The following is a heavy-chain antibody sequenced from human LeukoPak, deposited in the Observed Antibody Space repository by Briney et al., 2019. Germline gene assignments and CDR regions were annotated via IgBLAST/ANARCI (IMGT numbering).Heavy chain of an antibody. Sequence: PGESLKISCKGSGYPFTTYWIGWVRQMPGKGLEWMGIIYPGDSDTRYSPSFQGQVTISADKSISTAYLQWSSLKASDTAMYYCARRSCGSTSCYSAFDIWGQGTMVTVSS. CDR1: GYPFTTYW. D-gene: IGHD2-2*02. CDR2: IYPGDSDT. J-gene: IGHJ3*02. V-gene: IGHV5-51*01. CDR3: ARRSCGSTSCYSAFDI.